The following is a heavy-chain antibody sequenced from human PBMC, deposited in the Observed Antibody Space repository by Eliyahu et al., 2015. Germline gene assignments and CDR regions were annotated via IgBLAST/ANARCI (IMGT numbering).Heavy chain of an antibody. CDR3: ARVSIAAAGRGKNWFDP. CDR1: GGSFSGYY. CDR2: INHSGST. Sequence: QVQLQQWGAGLLKPSETLSLTCAVYGGSFSGYYWSWIRQPPGKGLEWIGEINHSGSTNYNPSLKSRVTISVDTSKNQFSLKLSSVTAADTAVYYCARVSIAAAGRGKNWFDPWGQGTLVTVSS. D-gene: IGHD6-13*01. J-gene: IGHJ5*02. V-gene: IGHV4-34*01.